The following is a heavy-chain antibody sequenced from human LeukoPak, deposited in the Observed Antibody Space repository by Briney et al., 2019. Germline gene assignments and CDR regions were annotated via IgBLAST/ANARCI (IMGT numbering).Heavy chain of an antibody. D-gene: IGHD4-23*01. V-gene: IGHV1-18*01. Sequence: ASVKVSCKASGYSFTSYGISWVRRAPGHGLEWMGWISAYNGNTNYAQKLQGRVTMTTDTSTSTAYMELRSLRSDDTAVYYCASGEVVTSRVAFYYYYGMDVWGQGTTVTVSS. CDR3: ASGEVVTSRVAFYYYYGMDV. J-gene: IGHJ6*02. CDR1: GYSFTSYG. CDR2: ISAYNGNT.